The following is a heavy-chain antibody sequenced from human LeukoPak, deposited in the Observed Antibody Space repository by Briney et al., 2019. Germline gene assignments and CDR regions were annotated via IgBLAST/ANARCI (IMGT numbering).Heavy chain of an antibody. CDR2: INPKSGGI. J-gene: IGHJ4*02. Sequence: ASVKVSCKASGGTFSSYAISWVRQAPGQGLEWMGRINPKSGGINYAQKFQGRVTMTRDTSISTVYMELSRLRSDDTAVYYCARSPNGLWNFDYWGQGTLVTVSS. CDR1: GGTFSSYA. V-gene: IGHV1-2*06. D-gene: IGHD2-8*01. CDR3: ARSPNGLWNFDY.